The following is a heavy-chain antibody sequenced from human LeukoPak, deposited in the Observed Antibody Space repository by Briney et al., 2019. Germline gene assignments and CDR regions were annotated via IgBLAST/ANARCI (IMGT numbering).Heavy chain of an antibody. V-gene: IGHV3-53*01. D-gene: IGHD1-26*01. CDR2: IHSGGST. Sequence: GASLRLSCAASGFTVSSNYMSWIRQAPGKGLEWVSIIHSGGSTYYGDSVKGRFTISRDNSKNTLYLQMNSLRAEDTAVYYCTRANSATIPGVDPWGQGTLVTVSS. CDR1: GFTVSSNY. CDR3: TRANSATIPGVDP. J-gene: IGHJ5*02.